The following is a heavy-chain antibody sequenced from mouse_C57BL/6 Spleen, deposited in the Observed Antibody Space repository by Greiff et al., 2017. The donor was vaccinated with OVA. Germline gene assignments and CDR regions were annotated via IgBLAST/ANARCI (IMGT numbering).Heavy chain of an antibody. Sequence: VQRVESGAELVKPGASVKLSCKASGYTFTSYWMHWVKQRPGQGLEWIGMIHPNSGSTNYNEKFKSKATLTVDKSSSTAYMQLSSLTSEDSAVYDCASLYDGYFDFDYWGQGTTLTVSS. CDR2: IHPNSGST. J-gene: IGHJ2*01. D-gene: IGHD2-3*01. CDR1: GYTFTSYW. V-gene: IGHV1-64*01. CDR3: ASLYDGYFDFDY.